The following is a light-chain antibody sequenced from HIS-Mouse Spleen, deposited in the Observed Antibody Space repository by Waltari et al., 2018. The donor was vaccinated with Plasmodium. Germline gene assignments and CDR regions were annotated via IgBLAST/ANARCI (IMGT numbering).Light chain of an antibody. CDR2: EGS. CDR3: CSYAGSSTYV. Sequence: QSALTQPASVSGSPGQSITSPCTGTSRDVGSYHLVPWYQQHPGKAPNLMIYEGSKRPSGFSNRFSGSKSGNTASLTISGLQAEDEADYYCCSYAGSSTYVFGTGTKVTVL. J-gene: IGLJ1*01. CDR1: SRDVGSYHL. V-gene: IGLV2-23*01.